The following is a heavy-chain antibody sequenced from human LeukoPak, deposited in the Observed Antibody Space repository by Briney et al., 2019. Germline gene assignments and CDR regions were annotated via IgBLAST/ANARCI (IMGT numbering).Heavy chain of an antibody. CDR3: ARDLMPYYYYMDV. D-gene: IGHD2-2*01. CDR2: VSAYNGNT. J-gene: IGHJ6*03. V-gene: IGHV1-18*01. Sequence: GASVKVSCKASGYTFTSYGTSWVRQAPGQGLEWMGWVSAYNGNTNYAQKLQGRVTMTTDTSTSTAYMELRSLRSDDTAVYYCARDLMPYYYYMDVWGKGTTVTISS. CDR1: GYTFTSYG.